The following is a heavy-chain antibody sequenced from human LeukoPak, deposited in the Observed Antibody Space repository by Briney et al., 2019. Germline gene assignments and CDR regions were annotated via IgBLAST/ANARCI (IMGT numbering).Heavy chain of an antibody. CDR3: ARGGVVPAAIQSGSAYNWFDP. D-gene: IGHD2-2*02. V-gene: IGHV4-34*01. CDR2: INHSGST. J-gene: IGHJ5*02. CDR1: GGSFSGYY. Sequence: SETLSLTCAVYGGSFSGYYWSWIRQPPGKGLEWIGEINHSGSTNYNPSLKSRVTISVDTSKNQFSLKLSSVTAADTAVYYCARGGVVPAAIQSGSAYNWFDPWGQGTLVTVSS.